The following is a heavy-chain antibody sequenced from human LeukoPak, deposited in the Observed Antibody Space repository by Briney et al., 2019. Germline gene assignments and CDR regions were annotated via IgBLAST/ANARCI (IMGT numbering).Heavy chain of an antibody. J-gene: IGHJ4*02. CDR2: IYYSGST. Sequence: PSETLSLTCTVSGGSISGYYWSWIRQPPGKGLEWMVYIYYSGSTNSNPALKSRVPISVDTSRNQFSLKLTSVTAADTAVYYCAKVSDRDSSGYYWGFEYWGQGTLVTVSS. CDR3: AKVSDRDSSGYYWGFEY. D-gene: IGHD3-22*01. V-gene: IGHV4-59*08. CDR1: GGSISGYY.